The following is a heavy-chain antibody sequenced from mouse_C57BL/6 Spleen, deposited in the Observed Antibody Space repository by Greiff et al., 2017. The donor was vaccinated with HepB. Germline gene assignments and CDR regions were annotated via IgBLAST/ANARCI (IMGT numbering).Heavy chain of an antibody. V-gene: IGHV1-15*01. CDR2: IDPETGGT. CDR1: GYTFTDYE. J-gene: IGHJ3*01. Sequence: QVHVKQSGAELVRPGASVTLSCKASGYTFTDYEMHWVKQTPVHGLEWIGAIDPETGGTAYNQKFKGKAILTADKSSSTAYMELRSLTSEDSAVYYCTRPDSSGYGFAYWGQGTLVTVSA. CDR3: TRPDSSGYGFAY. D-gene: IGHD3-2*02.